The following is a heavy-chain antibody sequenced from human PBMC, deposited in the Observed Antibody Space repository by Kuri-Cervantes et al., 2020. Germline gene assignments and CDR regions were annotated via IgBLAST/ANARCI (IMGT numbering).Heavy chain of an antibody. J-gene: IGHJ6*02. Sequence: GESLKISCAASGFTFSDYYMSWIRQAPGKGLEWISYISNSGTTIYYAADSVKGRFTLPRDNAENSLYLQMNSLRAEDTAVYYCARAIVGAGVYYYYGMDVWGQGTTVTVSS. CDR1: GFTFSDYY. CDR2: ISNSGTTI. V-gene: IGHV3-11*01. D-gene: IGHD1-26*01. CDR3: ARAIVGAGVYYYYGMDV.